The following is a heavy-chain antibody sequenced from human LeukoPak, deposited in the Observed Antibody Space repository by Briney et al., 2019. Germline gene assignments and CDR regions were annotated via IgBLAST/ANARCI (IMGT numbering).Heavy chain of an antibody. J-gene: IGHJ3*02. Sequence: GGSLRLSCAASGFTFSSYAMHWVRQAPGKGLEWVAVISYDGSNKYYADSVKGRFTISRDNSKNTLYLQMNSLRAEDTAVYYCAIDMTTPSLGGAFDIWGQGTMVTVSS. D-gene: IGHD4-11*01. CDR1: GFTFSSYA. V-gene: IGHV3-30-3*01. CDR3: AIDMTTPSLGGAFDI. CDR2: ISYDGSNK.